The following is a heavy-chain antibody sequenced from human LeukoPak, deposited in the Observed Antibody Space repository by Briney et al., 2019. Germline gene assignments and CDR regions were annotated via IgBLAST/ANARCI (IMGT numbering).Heavy chain of an antibody. V-gene: IGHV1-2*02. CDR1: GYTFTGYY. CDR2: INPNSGGT. Sequence: ASVKVSCKASGYTFTGYYMHWVRQAPGQGLEWMEWINPNSGGTNYAQKFQGRVTMTRDTSISTAYMELSRLRSDDTAVYYCARAGTAHLYYFDYWGQGTLVTVSS. CDR3: ARAGTAHLYYFDY. D-gene: IGHD5-18*01. J-gene: IGHJ4*02.